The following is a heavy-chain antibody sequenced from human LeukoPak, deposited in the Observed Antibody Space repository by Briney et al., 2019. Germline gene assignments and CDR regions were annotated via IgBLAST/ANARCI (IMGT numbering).Heavy chain of an antibody. Sequence: PSETLSLTCTVSGASISSGRYYWSWIRQPAGKGLEWIGRIYTSGNTNYNPSLKSRVTISLDTSKNQFSLNLSSVTAADTAVYYCARVGLYGGKLDYWGQGTLVTVSS. D-gene: IGHD4-23*01. J-gene: IGHJ4*02. CDR2: IYTSGNT. CDR1: GASISSGRYY. CDR3: ARVGLYGGKLDY. V-gene: IGHV4-61*02.